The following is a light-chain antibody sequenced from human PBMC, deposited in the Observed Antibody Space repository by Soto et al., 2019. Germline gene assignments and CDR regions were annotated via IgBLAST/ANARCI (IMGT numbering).Light chain of an antibody. CDR3: QQYNNWPRT. V-gene: IGKV3D-15*01. CDR1: QSVSSSY. CDR2: DAS. Sequence: EIVFTQSPGTLSLSPGEGATLSCXASQSVSSSYLAWYQQKPGQAPRLXIYDASNRATGIPARFGGSGAGTEFTLTISSLQSEDFAVYYCQQYNNWPRTFGQGTKVDIK. J-gene: IGKJ1*01.